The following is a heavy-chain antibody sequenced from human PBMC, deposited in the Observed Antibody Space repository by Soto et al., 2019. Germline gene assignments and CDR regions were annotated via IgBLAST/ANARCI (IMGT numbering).Heavy chain of an antibody. J-gene: IGHJ4*02. D-gene: IGHD6-19*01. CDR1: GFRFSIYS. CDR3: ARSVEGHFDY. V-gene: IGHV3-48*02. CDR2: ITGDTNRI. Sequence: EVQLVESGGGLVQPGGSLRLSCAASGFRFSIYSMNWVRQAPGKGLEWSADITGDTNRIKYADSVKGRFTISRDNAKNSVYLQMNSLRDEDTAVYYCARSVEGHFDYWGQGTVVTVSS.